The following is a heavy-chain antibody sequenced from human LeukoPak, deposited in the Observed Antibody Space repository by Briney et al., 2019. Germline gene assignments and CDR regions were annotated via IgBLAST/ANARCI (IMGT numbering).Heavy chain of an antibody. Sequence: SVKVSCKASGGTFSSYAISWVRQAPGQGLEWMGGIIPIFGTANYAQKFQGRVTITADESTSTAYMELSSLRSEDTAVYYCARERAHGGPFDYWGQGTLVTVSS. V-gene: IGHV1-69*13. D-gene: IGHD4-23*01. CDR2: IIPIFGTA. J-gene: IGHJ4*02. CDR1: GGTFSSYA. CDR3: ARERAHGGPFDY.